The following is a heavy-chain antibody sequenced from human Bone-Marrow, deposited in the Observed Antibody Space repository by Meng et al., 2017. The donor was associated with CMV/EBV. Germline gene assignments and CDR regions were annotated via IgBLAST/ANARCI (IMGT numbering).Heavy chain of an antibody. D-gene: IGHD5-24*01. J-gene: IGHJ5*02. CDR3: ARESALSPMGTTAPES. CDR2: LSFGGETV. Sequence: GSTFSGSAMHWVSQAPGKGLEWVAVLSFGGETVYYAESVKGRFTVARDNSKNTLYLQMDSLKNEDTAVYYCARESALSPMGTTAPESWGQGTLVTVSS. V-gene: IGHV3-30*04. CDR1: GSTFSGSA.